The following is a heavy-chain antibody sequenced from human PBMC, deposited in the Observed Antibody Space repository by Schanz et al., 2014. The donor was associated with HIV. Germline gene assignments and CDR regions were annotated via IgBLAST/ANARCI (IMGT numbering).Heavy chain of an antibody. V-gene: IGHV3-48*02. Sequence: EVQLVESGGDLVQPGGSLRLSCAASGFIFSDYSMNWVRQAPGKGLEWVAHMIWNNGIYYADSVKGRFTISRDNAKNTLFLQMNNLIEDDTAVYYCTRDGGCSGSACYGYGMDVWGQGTTVTVSS. J-gene: IGHJ6*02. CDR2: MIWNNGI. D-gene: IGHD1-26*01. CDR1: GFIFSDYS. CDR3: TRDGGCSGSACYGYGMDV.